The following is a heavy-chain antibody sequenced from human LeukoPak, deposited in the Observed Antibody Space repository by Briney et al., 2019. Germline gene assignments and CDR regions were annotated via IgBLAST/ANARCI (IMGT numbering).Heavy chain of an antibody. CDR3: TTDEDWNYARKDV. CDR1: GFTFNYAW. D-gene: IGHD1-7*01. V-gene: IGHV3-15*04. CDR2: TVSEIGGGTT. J-gene: IGHJ6*02. Sequence: GGSLRLSCAASGFTFNYAWMSWVRQVPGKGLEWVGQTVSEIGGGTTDYAAPVKGRFTISRDDSKSTLYLQMNSLKIEDTAVYYCTTDEDWNYARKDVWGQGATVIVSS.